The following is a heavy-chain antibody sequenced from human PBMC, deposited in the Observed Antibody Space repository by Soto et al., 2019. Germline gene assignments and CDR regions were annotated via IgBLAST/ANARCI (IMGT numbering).Heavy chain of an antibody. CDR2: ISVNNGNT. V-gene: IGHV1-18*01. J-gene: IGHJ4*02. Sequence: QVQLVQSGAEVKKPGASVKVSCKASGYTFTSDGISWVRQAPGQGLEWMGWISVNNGNTKNAQKLQGRVTMTTDTSTSTGYMELRSVRSDDTAVYYCARDLNLGLGDYWGQGTLVTVSS. D-gene: IGHD7-27*01. CDR1: GYTFTSDG. CDR3: ARDLNLGLGDY.